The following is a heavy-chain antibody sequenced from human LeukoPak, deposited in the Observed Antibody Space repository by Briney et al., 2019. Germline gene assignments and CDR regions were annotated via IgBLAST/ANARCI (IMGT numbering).Heavy chain of an antibody. D-gene: IGHD2-2*01. V-gene: IGHV1-69*13. Sequence: SVKVSCKASGGTFSSYAISWVRQAPGQGLEWMGGIIPIFGTANYAQKFQGRVTITADESTSTAYMELSSLRSEDTAVYYCARHSGYCSSTSCSTLWYYYGMDVWGQGATVTVSS. CDR3: ARHSGYCSSTSCSTLWYYYGMDV. CDR1: GGTFSSYA. J-gene: IGHJ6*02. CDR2: IIPIFGTA.